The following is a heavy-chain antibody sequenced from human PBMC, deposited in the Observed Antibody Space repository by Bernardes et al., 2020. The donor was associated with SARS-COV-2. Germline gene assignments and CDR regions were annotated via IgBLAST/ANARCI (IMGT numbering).Heavy chain of an antibody. V-gene: IGHV3-9*01. CDR3: AKDLVATIFGGKYDY. Sequence: GGSLRLSCAASGFTFDDYAMHWVRQAPGKGLEWVSGISWNSGNIVYADSVKGRFTISRDNAKNSLYLQMNSLRPEDTAFYYCAKDLVATIFGGKYDYWGQGTLVTVSS. J-gene: IGHJ4*02. CDR2: ISWNSGNI. CDR1: GFTFDDYA. D-gene: IGHD5-12*01.